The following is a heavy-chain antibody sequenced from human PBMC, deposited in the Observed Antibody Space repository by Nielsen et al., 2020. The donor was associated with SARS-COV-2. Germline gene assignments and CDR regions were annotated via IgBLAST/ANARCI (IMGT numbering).Heavy chain of an antibody. D-gene: IGHD3-3*01. CDR3: ARGGTIFGVVNSGMDV. J-gene: IGHJ6*02. CDR1: D. CDR2: IYYSGST. V-gene: IGHV4-30-4*08. Sequence: DMNWVRQPPGKGLEWIGYIYYSGSTYYNPSLKSRVTISVDTSKNQFSLKLSSVTAADTALYYCARGGTIFGVVNSGMDVWGQGTTVTVSS.